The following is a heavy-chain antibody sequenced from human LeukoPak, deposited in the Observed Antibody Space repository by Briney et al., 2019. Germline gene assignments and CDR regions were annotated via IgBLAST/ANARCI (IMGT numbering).Heavy chain of an antibody. V-gene: IGHV1-69*05. CDR3: ARETYYDILTGYADFDY. CDR2: IIPIFGTA. Sequence: SVKVSCKASGGTFSSYAISWVRQAPGQGLKWMGRIIPIFGTANYAQKFQGRVTITTDESTSTAYMELSSLRSEDTAVYYCARETYYDILTGYADFDYWGQGTLVTVSS. D-gene: IGHD3-9*01. CDR1: GGTFSSYA. J-gene: IGHJ4*02.